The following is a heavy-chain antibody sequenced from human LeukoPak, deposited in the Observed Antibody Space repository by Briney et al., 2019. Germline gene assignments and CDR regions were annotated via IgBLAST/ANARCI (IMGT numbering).Heavy chain of an antibody. CDR2: IYYSGST. J-gene: IGHJ4*02. CDR1: GGSISSYY. Sequence: PSETLSLTCTVSGGSISSYYWSWIRQPPGKGLEWIGYIYYSGSTNYNPSLKSRVTISVDTSKNQFSLKLSSVTAADTAVYYCARDLGYCSGASCYPYYFDSWGQGTLVTVSS. CDR3: ARDLGYCSGASCYPYYFDS. D-gene: IGHD2-2*01. V-gene: IGHV4-59*01.